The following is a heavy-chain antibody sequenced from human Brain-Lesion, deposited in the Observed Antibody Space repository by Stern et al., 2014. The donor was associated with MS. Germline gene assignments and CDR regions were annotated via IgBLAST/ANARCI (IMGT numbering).Heavy chain of an antibody. V-gene: IGHV1-8*01. CDR1: GYTFSSYD. J-gene: IGHJ4*02. CDR3: ARAVRNQLLSEY. D-gene: IGHD2-2*01. CDR2: MNPSSGNT. Sequence: VQLVESGAEVKKPGASGKVSCKASGYTFSSYDITWVRQAYGHGLEWMGWMNPSSGNTGYAQKFKGRVSMTSDPSISTVYMELTSLTSDDTAVYFCARAVRNQLLSEYWGQGTLVTVSS.